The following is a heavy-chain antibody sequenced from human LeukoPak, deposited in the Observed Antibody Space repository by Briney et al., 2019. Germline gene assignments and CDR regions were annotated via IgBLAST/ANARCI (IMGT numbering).Heavy chain of an antibody. CDR3: AKATDYSNPSFTHYYYMDV. J-gene: IGHJ6*03. CDR1: GFTLDDYA. Sequence: GGSLRLSCAASGFTLDDYAMHWVRQAPGKGLEWVSGISWNSGSIGYAESVKGRFTISRDNAKNSLYLQMNSLRAEDTALYYCAKATDYSNPSFTHYYYMDVWGKGTTVTVSS. V-gene: IGHV3-9*01. D-gene: IGHD4-11*01. CDR2: ISWNSGSI.